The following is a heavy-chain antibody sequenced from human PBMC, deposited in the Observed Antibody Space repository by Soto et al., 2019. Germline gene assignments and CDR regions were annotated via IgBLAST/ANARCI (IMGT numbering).Heavy chain of an antibody. V-gene: IGHV3-23*01. CDR2: LSHDGGNI. J-gene: IGHJ4*02. Sequence: PGGSLRLSCVAPAFSLTHHAMTWVRLPPGKGLQWVAALSHDGGNIYYRDSVRGRFTISRDDSKNTLYLQMHSLKAEDTAVYFCAKQMGTWVDTAIDFWGQGTQVTVSS. D-gene: IGHD1-1*01. CDR3: AKQMGTWVDTAIDF. CDR1: AFSLTHHA.